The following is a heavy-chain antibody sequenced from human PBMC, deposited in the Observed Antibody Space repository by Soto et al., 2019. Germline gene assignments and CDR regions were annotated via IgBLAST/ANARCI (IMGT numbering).Heavy chain of an antibody. V-gene: IGHV4-39*07. D-gene: IGHD3-10*01. CDR2: IYYSGST. CDR3: ARDAQLSWHRWFDP. Sequence: SETLSLTCTVSGGSISSSSYYWGWIRQPPGKGLEWIGIIYYSGSTYYNPSLKSRVTISVDTSKNQFSLKVISVTAADTAVYYCARDAQLSWHRWFDPWGQGTLVT. J-gene: IGHJ5*02. CDR1: GGSISSSSYY.